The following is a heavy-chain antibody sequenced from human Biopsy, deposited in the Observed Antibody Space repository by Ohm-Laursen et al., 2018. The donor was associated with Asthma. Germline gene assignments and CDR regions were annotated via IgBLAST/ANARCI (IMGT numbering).Heavy chain of an antibody. J-gene: IGHJ6*02. D-gene: IGHD3-16*01. V-gene: IGHV3-30*18. Sequence: SLRLSCSASGFSGLTFRDFGMHWVRQAPGKGLEWVAATTFDGGTQYYTDSVKGRFTISRDNFKNTLFLQLNNVRAEDTGLYFCAKDKGRDFILGVSRTTGREVGGQGTPVTVSS. CDR1: GFSGLTFRDFG. CDR2: TTFDGGTQ. CDR3: AKDKGRDFILGVSRTTGREV.